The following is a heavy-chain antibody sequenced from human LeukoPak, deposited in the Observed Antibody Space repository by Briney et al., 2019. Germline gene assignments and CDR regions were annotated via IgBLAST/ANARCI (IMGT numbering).Heavy chain of an antibody. CDR1: GGSISSYY. D-gene: IGHD6-19*01. Sequence: SETLSLTCTVSGGSISSYYWSWIRQPPGKGLEWIGYIYYSGSTNYNPSLKSRVTISVDTSKNQFSLKLSSVTAADTAVYYCASTPISAGSYYYYYMDVWGKGTTVTVSS. CDR2: IYYSGST. V-gene: IGHV4-59*01. CDR3: ASTPISAGSYYYYYMDV. J-gene: IGHJ6*03.